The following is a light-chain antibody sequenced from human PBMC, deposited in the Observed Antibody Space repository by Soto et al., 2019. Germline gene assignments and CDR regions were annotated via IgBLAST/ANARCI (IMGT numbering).Light chain of an antibody. V-gene: IGLV2-14*01. Sequence: HSVLTQPASESVSPGQSITISYTGTSSDAGGYNCVSWYQQHSGKAPKLMIYEVSNRPSGVSNRFSGSKSGNTASLTISGLQAEDEADYYCSSYTSSSTSVFGTGTKVTVL. J-gene: IGLJ1*01. CDR2: EVS. CDR3: SSYTSSSTSV. CDR1: SSDAGGYNC.